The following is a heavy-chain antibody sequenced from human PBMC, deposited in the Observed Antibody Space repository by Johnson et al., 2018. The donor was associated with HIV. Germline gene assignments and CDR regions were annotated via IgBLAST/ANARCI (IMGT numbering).Heavy chain of an antibody. Sequence: QVQLVESGGGVVQPGRSLRLSCAASGFTFSSYAMHWVRQAPGKGLEWVAVISYDGSNKYYADSVKGRFTSSRDNSKNTLYLQMNSLRAEDTAVYYCARERPGSGYDWGDAFDIWGQGTMVTVSS. V-gene: IGHV3-30*04. J-gene: IGHJ3*02. CDR2: ISYDGSNK. D-gene: IGHD5-12*01. CDR3: ARERPGSGYDWGDAFDI. CDR1: GFTFSSYA.